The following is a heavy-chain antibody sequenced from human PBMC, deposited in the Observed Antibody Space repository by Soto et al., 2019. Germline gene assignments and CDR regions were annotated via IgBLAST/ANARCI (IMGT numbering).Heavy chain of an antibody. CDR2: IKSKPAGETT. D-gene: IGHD3-10*01. Sequence: QLVESGGGLVKPGGSLRLSCAASGFTFNSAWMNWVRQAPGKGLEWVGRIKSKPAGETTDYAAPVQGRFTISRDDSKNTLYLQMNSLKIEDTAVYYCTPLYRVDPWGQGTLVTVSS. V-gene: IGHV3-15*07. J-gene: IGHJ5*02. CDR1: GFTFNSAW. CDR3: TPLYRVDP.